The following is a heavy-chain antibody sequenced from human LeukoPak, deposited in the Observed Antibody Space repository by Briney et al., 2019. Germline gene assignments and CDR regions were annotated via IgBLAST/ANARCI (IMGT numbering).Heavy chain of an antibody. D-gene: IGHD1-7*01. J-gene: IGHJ4*02. CDR3: ARELRLELPFDY. CDR1: GGSISSYY. CDR2: IYTSGST. V-gene: IGHV4-4*07. Sequence: SETLSLTCTVPGGSISSYYWSWIRQPAGKGLEWIGRIYTSGSTNYNPSLKSRVTMSVDTSKNQFSLKLSSVTAADTAVYYCARELRLELPFDYWGQGTLVTVSS.